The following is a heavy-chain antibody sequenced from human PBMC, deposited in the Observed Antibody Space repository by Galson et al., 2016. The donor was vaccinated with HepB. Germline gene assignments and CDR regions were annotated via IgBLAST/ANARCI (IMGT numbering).Heavy chain of an antibody. CDR2: MSHDGSHI. D-gene: IGHD6-19*01. Sequence: SLRLSCAASGFTFSNYGTHWIRQAPGKGLEWVAVMSHDGSHIFYVDSVKGRFSISRDNSKNTLYLQMNSLRDEDTAVYYCAKDHGNRWLNNWFDPWGQGTLVTASS. CDR3: AKDHGNRWLNNWFDP. J-gene: IGHJ5*02. V-gene: IGHV3-30*18. CDR1: GFTFSNYG.